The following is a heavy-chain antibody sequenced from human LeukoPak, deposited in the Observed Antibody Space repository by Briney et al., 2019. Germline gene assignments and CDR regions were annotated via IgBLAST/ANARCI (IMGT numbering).Heavy chain of an antibody. Sequence: PSETLSLTCTVSGGSISSYYWSWIRQPPGKGLEWIGYIYYSGSTNYNPSLKSRVTMSVDTSKNQFSLKLRSVTAADTAVYYCARELYGSGPWGQGTLVTVSS. CDR3: ARELYGSGP. J-gene: IGHJ5*02. V-gene: IGHV4-59*12. D-gene: IGHD3-10*01. CDR1: GGSISSYY. CDR2: IYYSGST.